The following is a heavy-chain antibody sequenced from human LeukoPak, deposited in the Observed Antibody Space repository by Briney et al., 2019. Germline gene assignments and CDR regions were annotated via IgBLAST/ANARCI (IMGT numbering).Heavy chain of an antibody. J-gene: IGHJ4*02. V-gene: IGHV1-2*02. CDR2: INPNSGGT. CDR1: GYTFTSYG. D-gene: IGHD3-3*01. Sequence: ASVKVSCKASGYTFTSYGISWVRQAPGQGLEWMGWINPNSGGTNYAQKFQGRVTMTRDTSISTAYMELSRLRSDDTAVYYCARTYYDFWSGQTTSHTIDYWGQGTLVTVSS. CDR3: ARTYYDFWSGQTTSHTIDY.